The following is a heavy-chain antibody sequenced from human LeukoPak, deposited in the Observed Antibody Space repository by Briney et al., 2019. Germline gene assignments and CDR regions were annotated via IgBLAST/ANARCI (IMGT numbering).Heavy chain of an antibody. V-gene: IGHV4-39*02. J-gene: IGHJ6*03. CDR2: IYDSGTK. CDR1: GGSISSNF. D-gene: IGHD5-18*01. CDR3: ARRVDTTRGYYYFYMDV. Sequence: KASETLSLTCSVSGGSISSNFWDWFRQSPGKGLEWIGTIYDSGTKYYNPSLKSLVTISVDTSKNHLSLRLSSVTAADTAVYYCARRVDTTRGYYYFYMDVWGKGTTVTVSS.